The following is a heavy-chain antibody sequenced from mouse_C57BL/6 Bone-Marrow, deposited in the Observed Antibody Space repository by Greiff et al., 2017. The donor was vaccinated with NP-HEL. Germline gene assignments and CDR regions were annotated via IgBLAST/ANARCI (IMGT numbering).Heavy chain of an antibody. CDR2: IDPSDSYT. D-gene: IGHD3-2*02. V-gene: IGHV1-69*01. CDR3: AREGTAQATGAMDY. CDR1: GYTFTSYW. Sequence: QVQLQQPGAELVMPGASVKLSCKASGYTFTSYWMHWVKQRPGQGLEWIGEIDPSDSYTNYNQKFKGKSTLTVDKSSSTAYMQLRSLTSEDSEVYYCAREGTAQATGAMDYWGQGTAVTVSS. J-gene: IGHJ4*01.